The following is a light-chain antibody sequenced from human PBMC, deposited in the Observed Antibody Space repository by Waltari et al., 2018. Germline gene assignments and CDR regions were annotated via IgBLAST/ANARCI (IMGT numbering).Light chain of an antibody. V-gene: IGLV4-69*01. CDR3: QTGGHGTWV. CDR2: VNSDGSH. Sequence: QLVLTQSPSASASLGASVKLTSTLSSGHSGNIIACHPQQPEKGPRFLMKVNSDGSHTKGDEIPDRFSGSSSGADRYLTISSVQSEDEADYYCQTGGHGTWVFGGGTKLTVL. CDR1: SGHSGNI. J-gene: IGLJ3*02.